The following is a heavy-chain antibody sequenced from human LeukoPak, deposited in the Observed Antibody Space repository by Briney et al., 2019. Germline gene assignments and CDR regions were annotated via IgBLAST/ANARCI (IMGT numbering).Heavy chain of an antibody. V-gene: IGHV4-59*01. CDR2: IYYSGST. J-gene: IGHJ4*02. Sequence: SETLSLTCTVSGGSISIYYWSWIRQPPGKGLEWIGYIYYSGSTNYNPSLKSRVTISVDTSKNQFSLKLSSVTAADTAVYYCARWATAFDYWGQGTLVTVSS. D-gene: IGHD1-26*01. CDR1: GGSISIYY. CDR3: ARWATAFDY.